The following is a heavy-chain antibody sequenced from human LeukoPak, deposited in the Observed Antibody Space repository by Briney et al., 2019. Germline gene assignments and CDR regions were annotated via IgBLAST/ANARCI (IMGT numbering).Heavy chain of an antibody. J-gene: IGHJ6*04. Sequence: SETLSLTCAVYGGSFSGYYWSWIRQPPGKGLEWMGEINHSGSTNYNPSLKSRVTISVDTSKNQFSLKLSSVPAADTAVYYCATGYSSSWLDGYYYYGMDVWGKGTTVTVSS. CDR2: INHSGST. V-gene: IGHV4-34*01. CDR3: ATGYSSSWLDGYYYYGMDV. CDR1: GGSFSGYY. D-gene: IGHD6-13*01.